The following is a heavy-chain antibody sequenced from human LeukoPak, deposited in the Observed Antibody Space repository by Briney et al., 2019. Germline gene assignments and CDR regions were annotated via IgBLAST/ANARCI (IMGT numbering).Heavy chain of an antibody. CDR3: ARDGYGDYGNAFDI. CDR1: GFTFSSYG. D-gene: IGHD4-17*01. Sequence: GGSLRLSCAASGFTFSSYGMHWVRQAPGKGLEWVAVIWYDGSKKYYADSVKGRFTISRDNSKNTLYLQMNSLRAEDTAVYYCARDGYGDYGNAFDIWGQGTMVTVSS. J-gene: IGHJ3*02. V-gene: IGHV3-33*01. CDR2: IWYDGSKK.